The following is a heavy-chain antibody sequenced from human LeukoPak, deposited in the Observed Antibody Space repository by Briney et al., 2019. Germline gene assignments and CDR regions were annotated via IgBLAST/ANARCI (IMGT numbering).Heavy chain of an antibody. D-gene: IGHD3-10*01. Sequence: ASVKVSCKASVYTFTDYYMHWVRQAPGQGLEWMGWINPNSGGTNYAQKFQGRVSMTRDTSISTAYMELSRLRSEDTAVYYCATLGITMVRGVTNYYYYYMDVWGKGTTVTISS. V-gene: IGHV1-2*02. CDR3: ATLGITMVRGVTNYYYYYMDV. J-gene: IGHJ6*03. CDR1: VYTFTDYY. CDR2: INPNSGGT.